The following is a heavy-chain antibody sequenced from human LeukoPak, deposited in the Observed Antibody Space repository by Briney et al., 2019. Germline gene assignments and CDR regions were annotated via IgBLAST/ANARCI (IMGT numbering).Heavy chain of an antibody. CDR3: TRDASDIVAVPAAVGPFDL. D-gene: IGHD2-2*01. V-gene: IGHV3-64*01. CDR2: ISGNGVST. Sequence: GGSLRLSCAASGFTFSSYAMYWVRRTPGKGLEYVSVISGNGVSTHYATSVKDRFSISRDNSKNTLYLQMGSLRGEDMGVYFCTRDASDIVAVPAAVGPFDLWGQGTLVTVSS. CDR1: GFTFSSYA. J-gene: IGHJ4*02.